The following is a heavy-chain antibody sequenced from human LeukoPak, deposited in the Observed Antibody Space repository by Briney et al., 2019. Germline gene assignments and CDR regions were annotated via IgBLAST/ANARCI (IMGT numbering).Heavy chain of an antibody. CDR3: ARDLGGSGSYYNEAAFDI. CDR1: GGTFSSYA. Sequence: SVKVSCKASGGTFSSYAISWVRQAPGQGLEWMGGIIPIFGTANYAQKFQGRVTITADESTSTAYMELSSLRSEDTAVYYCARDLGGSGSYYNEAAFDIWGQGTMVTASS. CDR2: IIPIFGTA. V-gene: IGHV1-69*13. D-gene: IGHD3-10*01. J-gene: IGHJ3*02.